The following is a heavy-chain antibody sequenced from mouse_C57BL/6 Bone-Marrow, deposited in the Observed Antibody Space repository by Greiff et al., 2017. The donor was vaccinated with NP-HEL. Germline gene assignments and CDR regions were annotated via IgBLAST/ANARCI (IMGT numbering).Heavy chain of an antibody. CDR2: ILPGSGST. V-gene: IGHV1-9*01. Sequence: QVQLKQSGAELMKPGASVKLSCKATGYTFTGYWIEWVKQRPGHGLEWIGEILPGSGSTNYNEKFKGKATFTADTSSNTAYMQLSSLTTEDSAIDYCARSLHLYYGSWDFDDWGQGTTLTFSS. CDR3: ARSLHLYYGSWDFDD. J-gene: IGHJ2*01. D-gene: IGHD1-1*01. CDR1: GYTFTGYW.